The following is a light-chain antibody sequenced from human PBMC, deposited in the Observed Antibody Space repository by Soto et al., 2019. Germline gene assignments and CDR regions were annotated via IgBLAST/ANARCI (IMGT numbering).Light chain of an antibody. CDR2: DAS. CDR3: QQYDSYST. CDR1: QRISGR. V-gene: IGKV1-5*01. J-gene: IGKJ1*01. Sequence: DIQMTQSPSTLSASVGDRVTITCRASQRISGRLAWYQQKPGKAPKLLIYDASSLESGVPSSFSGSGSGTEFTLTISSLQPDDFATYYCQQYDSYSTFGQGTKVDIK.